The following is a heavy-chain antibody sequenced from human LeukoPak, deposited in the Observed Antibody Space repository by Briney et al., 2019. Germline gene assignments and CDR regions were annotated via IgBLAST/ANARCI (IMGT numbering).Heavy chain of an antibody. D-gene: IGHD3-10*01. CDR3: ARVQGMVREYYYYYYMDV. J-gene: IGHJ6*03. V-gene: IGHV7-4-1*02. Sequence: VASVRVSCKASGYTFTSYAMNWVRQAPGQGREWMGWINTNTGNPKYTQGFTGRFVFSLDTSVSTAYLQISSLKAEDTAVYYCARVQGMVREYYYYYYMDVWGKGTTVTVSS. CDR1: GYTFTSYA. CDR2: INTNTGNP.